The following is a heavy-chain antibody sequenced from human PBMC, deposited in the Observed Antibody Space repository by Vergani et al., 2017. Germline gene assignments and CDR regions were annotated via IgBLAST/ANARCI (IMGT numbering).Heavy chain of an antibody. CDR3: AREPTDYGGNSGWFDP. D-gene: IGHD4-23*01. CDR1: GHSISSGYY. Sequence: QVQLQESGPGLVKPSETLSLTCTVSGHSISSGYYWGWIRQPPGKGLEWIGSIYHSGSTYYNPSLKSRVTISVDTSKNQFSLKLSSVTAADTAVYYCAREPTDYGGNSGWFDPWGQGTLVTVSS. V-gene: IGHV4-38-2*02. J-gene: IGHJ5*02. CDR2: IYHSGST.